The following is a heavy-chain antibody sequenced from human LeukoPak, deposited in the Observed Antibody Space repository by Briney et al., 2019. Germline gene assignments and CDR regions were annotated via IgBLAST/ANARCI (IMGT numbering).Heavy chain of an antibody. CDR1: GYTFTSYD. D-gene: IGHD5-24*01. CDR3: ARWRRDGYNFAFDI. J-gene: IGHJ3*02. V-gene: IGHV1-8*01. CDR2: MNPNSGNT. Sequence: GASVKVSCKASGYTFTSYDINWVRQATGQGLEWMGWMNPNSGNTGYAQKFQGRVTMTRNTSISTAYIELSSLRSEDTAVYYCARWRRDGYNFAFDIWGQGTMVTVSS.